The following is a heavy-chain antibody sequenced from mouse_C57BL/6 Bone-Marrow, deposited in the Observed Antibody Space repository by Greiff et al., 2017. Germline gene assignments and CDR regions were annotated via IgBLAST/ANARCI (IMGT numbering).Heavy chain of an antibody. CDR1: GYTFTSYW. D-gene: IGHD1-1*01. V-gene: IGHV1-61*01. CDR3: ARRGVVARPYWYFDV. CDR2: IYPSDSGT. J-gene: IGHJ1*03. Sequence: VQLQQPGAELVRPGSSVKLSCKASGYTFTSYWMDWVKQRPGQGLEWIGNIYPSDSGTHYNQKFKDKATLTVDKSSSTAYMQLSSLTSEDSAVYYGARRGVVARPYWYFDVWGTGTTVTVSS.